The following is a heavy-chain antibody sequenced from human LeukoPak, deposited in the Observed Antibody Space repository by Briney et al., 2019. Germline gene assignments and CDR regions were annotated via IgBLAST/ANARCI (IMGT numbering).Heavy chain of an antibody. J-gene: IGHJ3*02. CDR1: GYTFTSYG. CDR3: ARDLLAPDAFDI. CDR2: INPNSGGT. V-gene: IGHV1-2*02. Sequence: ASVKVSCKASGYTFTSYGISWVRQAPGQGLEWMGWINPNSGGTNYAQKFQGRVTMTRDTSISTAYMELSRLRSDDTAVYYCARDLLAPDAFDIWGQGTMVTVSS. D-gene: IGHD3-3*01.